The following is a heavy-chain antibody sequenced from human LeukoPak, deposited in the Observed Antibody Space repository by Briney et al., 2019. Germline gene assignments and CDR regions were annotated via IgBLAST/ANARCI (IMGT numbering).Heavy chain of an antibody. Sequence: GGSLRLSCAASGFTFSSYSMNWVRQAPGKGLEWVSSISSSSSYIYYADSVKGRFTISRDNAKNSLYLQMNSLRAEDTAVYYCAREGVGVDTAMVKDYWGQGTLATVSS. CDR2: ISSSSSYI. V-gene: IGHV3-21*01. CDR1: GFTFSSYS. J-gene: IGHJ4*02. CDR3: AREGVGVDTAMVKDY. D-gene: IGHD5-18*01.